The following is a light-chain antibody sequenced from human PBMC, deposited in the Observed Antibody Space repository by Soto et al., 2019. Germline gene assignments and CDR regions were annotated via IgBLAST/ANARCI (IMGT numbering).Light chain of an antibody. J-gene: IGKJ4*01. CDR3: QQYYSPVT. CDR1: QSVLYSSNNKNY. V-gene: IGKV4-1*01. Sequence: DIVMTQSPDSLSVSLGERATINCKSSQSVLYSSNNKNYLAWYQQKPGQPPKLLIYWASTRESGVPDRFSGSGSGTDFTLTISSLQAEDVAVYYCQQYYSPVTFGGGTKVDI. CDR2: WAS.